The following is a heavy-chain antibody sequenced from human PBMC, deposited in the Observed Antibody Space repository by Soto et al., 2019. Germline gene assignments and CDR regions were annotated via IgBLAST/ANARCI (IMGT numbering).Heavy chain of an antibody. CDR1: GFTFSASA. J-gene: IGHJ4*02. Sequence: EVQLVESGGGLVQPGGSLQLSCAASGFTFSASALHWVRQASGKGLEWVGRIRNKANSYATAYAASVKGRFTISRDDSKNTAYLQMNSLKTEDTAVYYCISRSGEYVKWDIDYWGQGTLVTVSS. CDR2: IRNKANSYAT. CDR3: ISRSGEYVKWDIDY. V-gene: IGHV3-73*01. D-gene: IGHD1-26*01.